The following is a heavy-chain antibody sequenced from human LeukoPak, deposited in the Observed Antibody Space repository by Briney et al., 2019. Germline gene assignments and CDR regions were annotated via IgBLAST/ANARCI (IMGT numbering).Heavy chain of an antibody. V-gene: IGHV3-11*04. CDR2: ISSSGSTI. D-gene: IGHD1-7*01. J-gene: IGHJ4*02. Sequence: GGSLRLSCAASGFTFSDYYMNWIRQAPGKGLEWVSYISSSGSTIFYADSVKGRFTISRDNAKKSLYLQMNSLRAEDTAVYYCARGDFGITGTMGLDYWGQGTLVTVSS. CDR3: ARGDFGITGTMGLDY. CDR1: GFTFSDYY.